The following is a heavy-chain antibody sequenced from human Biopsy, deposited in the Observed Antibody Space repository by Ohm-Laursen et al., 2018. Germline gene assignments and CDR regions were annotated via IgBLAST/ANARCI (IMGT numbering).Heavy chain of an antibody. D-gene: IGHD3-9*01. CDR3: VREPKTGTAEAWYFDL. Sequence: TLSLTCSVPGASVKTSGYFWAWIRQRPGKGLEWIRYISYNERTHYNPSLTSRLAISFDTSNNRISLQLRSVSVADTAVYYCVREPKTGTAEAWYFDLWGRGSPVTVPS. CDR1: GASVKTSGYF. V-gene: IGHV4-31*03. J-gene: IGHJ2*01. CDR2: ISYNERT.